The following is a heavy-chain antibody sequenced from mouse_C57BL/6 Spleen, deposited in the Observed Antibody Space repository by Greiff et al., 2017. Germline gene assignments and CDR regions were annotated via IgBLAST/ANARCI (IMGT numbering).Heavy chain of an antibody. V-gene: IGHV5-4*01. CDR3: ARDTKELGHYYAMDY. D-gene: IGHD4-1*01. J-gene: IGHJ4*01. CDR2: ISDGGSYT. CDR1: GFTFSSYA. Sequence: DVKLVESGGGLVQPGGSLKLSCAASGFTFSSYAMSWVRQTPEKRLEWVATISDGGSYTYYPDNVKGRFTISRDNAKNNLYLQVSHLKYEDTAMYYCARDTKELGHYYAMDYWGQGTSVTVSS.